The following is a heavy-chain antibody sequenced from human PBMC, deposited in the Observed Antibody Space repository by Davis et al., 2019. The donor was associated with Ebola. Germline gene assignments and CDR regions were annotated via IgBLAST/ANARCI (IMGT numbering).Heavy chain of an antibody. Sequence: GGSLRLSCAASGFTFSTYWMNWVRQAPGKGLEWVANIKQDGSEKYYVDSVKGRFTISRDNAKNSLYLQMNSLRAEDTAVYYCARGGYYYDSSGYYSFDYWGQGTLVTVSS. CDR3: ARGGYYYDSSGYYSFDY. J-gene: IGHJ4*02. CDR2: IKQDGSEK. D-gene: IGHD3-22*01. CDR1: GFTFSTYW. V-gene: IGHV3-7*03.